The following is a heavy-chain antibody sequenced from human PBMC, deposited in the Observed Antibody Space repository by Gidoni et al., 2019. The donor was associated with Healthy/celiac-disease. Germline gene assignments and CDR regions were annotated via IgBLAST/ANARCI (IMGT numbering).Heavy chain of an antibody. CDR2: ISGSGGST. D-gene: IGHD6-19*01. CDR1: GFTFSSYA. J-gene: IGHJ3*02. V-gene: IGHV3-23*01. CDR3: ATPGQQWLAPGAFDI. Sequence: EVQLLESGGGLVQPGGSLRLSCAASGFTFSSYAMSWVRQAPGQGLEWVSAISGSGGSTYYADSVKGRFTISRDDSKNTLYLQMNSLRAEDTAVYYCATPGQQWLAPGAFDIWGQGTMVTVSS.